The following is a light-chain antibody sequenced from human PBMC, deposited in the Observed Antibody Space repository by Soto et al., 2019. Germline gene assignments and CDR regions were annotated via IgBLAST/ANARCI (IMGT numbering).Light chain of an antibody. CDR1: QSISNF. V-gene: IGKV1-39*01. Sequence: DIQLTQSPSSLSASVGDRVTITCRASQSISNFLNWYQQRPGQAPKLLISSSSNVQSGVPSRFSGRGSGTDFTLTISGLQPEDAASYCCQQSYNTPRTVGQGTKVEI. CDR2: SSS. J-gene: IGKJ1*01. CDR3: QQSYNTPRT.